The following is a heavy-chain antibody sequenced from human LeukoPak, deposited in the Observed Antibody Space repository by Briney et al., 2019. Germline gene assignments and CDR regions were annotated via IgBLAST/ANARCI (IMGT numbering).Heavy chain of an antibody. D-gene: IGHD2/OR15-2a*01. Sequence: SETLSLTCTVSGDSIRRGSYWGWIRQPPGKGLEWIATIFHSGSIYTNPSLKSRVTISIDTSKNQVSLSLSSVTAADTAFYYCATVATSFSARFEQWGQGTLVAVSS. V-gene: IGHV4-38-2*02. CDR1: GDSIRRGSY. CDR3: ATVATSFSARFEQ. J-gene: IGHJ1*01. CDR2: IFHSGSI.